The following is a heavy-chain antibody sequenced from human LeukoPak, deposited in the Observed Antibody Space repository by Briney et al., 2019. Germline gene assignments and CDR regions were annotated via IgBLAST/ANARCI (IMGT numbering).Heavy chain of an antibody. Sequence: GGSLRLSCAASGFTLSSYGMHWVRLAPGKGLEWVAVTWYEGRTTFYADSVKGRITMSRDNSKNTLYLQMNSLRAEDTAVYYCARSQSSSLIDYWGQGTLVTVSS. D-gene: IGHD6-13*01. J-gene: IGHJ4*02. CDR2: TWYEGRTT. V-gene: IGHV3-33*08. CDR1: GFTLSSYG. CDR3: ARSQSSSLIDY.